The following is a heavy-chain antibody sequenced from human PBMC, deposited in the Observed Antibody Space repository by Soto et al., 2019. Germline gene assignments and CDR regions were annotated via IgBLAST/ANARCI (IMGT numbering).Heavy chain of an antibody. CDR3: ARLHYSDRSIDY. D-gene: IGHD3-22*01. CDR1: GGSITSNSHH. Sequence: SETLSLTCSVSGGSITSNSHHWGWIRQPPGKGLEWIGSLYHSGSPYVNPSLKSRVTISLDTPKNQFSLWLSSATAADTAVYYCARLHYSDRSIDYWGQGTLVTVSS. J-gene: IGHJ4*02. V-gene: IGHV4-39*01. CDR2: LYHSGSP.